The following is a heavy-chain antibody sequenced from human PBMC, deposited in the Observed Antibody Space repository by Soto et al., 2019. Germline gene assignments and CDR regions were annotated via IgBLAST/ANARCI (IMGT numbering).Heavy chain of an antibody. CDR2: ISTFNGKT. Sequence: QVQLVQSGAEVKKPGASVKVSCKASGYTFISYGISWVRQAPGQGLAWMGWISTFNGKTNYAQNVKGRVTMTTDTSTTTAYMELKSLKADDMAVYYSASDRVRKISGYCPFDYWGQGTVVPVSP. CDR3: ASDRVRKISGYCPFDY. CDR1: GYTFISYG. V-gene: IGHV1-18*03. J-gene: IGHJ4*02. D-gene: IGHD3-22*01.